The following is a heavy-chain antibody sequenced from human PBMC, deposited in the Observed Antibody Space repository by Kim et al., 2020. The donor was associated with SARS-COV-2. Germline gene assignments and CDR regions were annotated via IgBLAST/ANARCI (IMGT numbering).Heavy chain of an antibody. J-gene: IGHJ4*02. V-gene: IGHV3-30*04. D-gene: IGHD1-26*01. Sequence: GGSLRLSCAASGFIFSSYPMHWVRQAPGNGLEWVTVISYDGRDKHYEDSVKGRFTISRDNSKNTLYLQMNSLRAEDTAVYYCARDLRGRSADYYFDYWGQGTLVTVFS. CDR1: GFIFSSYP. CDR2: ISYDGRDK. CDR3: ARDLRGRSADYYFDY.